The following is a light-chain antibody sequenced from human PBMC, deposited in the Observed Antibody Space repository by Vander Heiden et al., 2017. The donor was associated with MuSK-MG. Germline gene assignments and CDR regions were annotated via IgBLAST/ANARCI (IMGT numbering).Light chain of an antibody. V-gene: IGKV2-28*01. CDR3: MQALQTPIT. J-gene: IGKJ5*01. Sequence: ILLTQSPPSLPVTPGEPASISCRSSQSLLHSNGYNYLDWYLQKPGQSPQLLIYLGSNRASGVPDRFSGSGSGTDFTLKISRVEAEDVGVYYCMQALQTPITFGQGTRLEIK. CDR1: QSLLHSNGYNY. CDR2: LGS.